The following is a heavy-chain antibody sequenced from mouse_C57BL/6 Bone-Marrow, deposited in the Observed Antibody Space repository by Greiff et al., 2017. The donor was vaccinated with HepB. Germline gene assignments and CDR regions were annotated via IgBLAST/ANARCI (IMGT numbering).Heavy chain of an antibody. CDR3: ARFNWDDAMDY. J-gene: IGHJ4*01. V-gene: IGHV5-17*01. Sequence: EVQRVESGGGLVKPGGSLKLSCAASGFTFSDYGMHWVRQAPEKGLEWVAYISSGSSTIYYADTVKGRFTISRDNAKNTLFLQMTSLRSEDTAMYYCARFNWDDAMDYWGQGTSVTVSS. CDR1: GFTFSDYG. CDR2: ISSGSSTI. D-gene: IGHD4-1*01.